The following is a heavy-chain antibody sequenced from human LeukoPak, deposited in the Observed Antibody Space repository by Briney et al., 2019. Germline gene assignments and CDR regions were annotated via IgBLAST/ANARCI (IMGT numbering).Heavy chain of an antibody. Sequence: PGGSLRLSCAASGFTVSSNYMSWVRQAPGKGLEWVSVIYSGGSTYYADSVKGRFTISRDNSKNTLYLQMNSLRAEDTAVYYCARVRKERGLRYFELLGAFDIWGQGTMVTVSS. CDR1: GFTVSSNY. J-gene: IGHJ3*02. CDR3: ARVRKERGLRYFELLGAFDI. CDR2: IYSGGST. D-gene: IGHD3-9*01. V-gene: IGHV3-66*01.